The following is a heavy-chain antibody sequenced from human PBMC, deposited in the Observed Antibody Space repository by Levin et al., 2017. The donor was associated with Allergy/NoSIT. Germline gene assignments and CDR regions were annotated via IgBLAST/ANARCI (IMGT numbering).Heavy chain of an antibody. V-gene: IGHV4-34*01. D-gene: IGHD4-17*01. CDR3: ARGPYGDPRQRPFDY. J-gene: IGHJ4*02. CDR1: GGSFSGYY. Sequence: SETLSLTCAVYGGSFSGYYWSWIRQPPGKGLEWIGEINHSGSTNYNPSLKSRVTISVDTSKNQFSLKLSSVTAADTAVYYCARGPYGDPRQRPFDYWGQGTLVTVSS. CDR2: INHSGST.